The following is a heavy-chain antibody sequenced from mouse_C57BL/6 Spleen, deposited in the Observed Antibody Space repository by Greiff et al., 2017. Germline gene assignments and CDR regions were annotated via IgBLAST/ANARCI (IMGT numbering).Heavy chain of an antibody. J-gene: IGHJ3*01. CDR1: GFSLTSYG. Sequence: QVQLQQSGPGLVQPSQSLSITCTVSGFSLTSYGVHWVRQSPGKGLEWLGVIWSGGSTDYNAAFISRLSISKDNSKRQVSFKMNGLQADDTAIYYCAREETYYSNGAWFAYWGQGTLVTVSA. V-gene: IGHV2-2*01. D-gene: IGHD2-5*01. CDR2: IWSGGST. CDR3: AREETYYSNGAWFAY.